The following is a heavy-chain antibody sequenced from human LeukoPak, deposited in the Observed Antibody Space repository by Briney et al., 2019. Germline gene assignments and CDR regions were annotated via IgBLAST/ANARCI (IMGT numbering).Heavy chain of an antibody. CDR1: GYTFTSYG. CDR3: AINHGGVGSGYYQTAH. J-gene: IGHJ4*02. Sequence: ASVKVSCKASGYTFTSYGISWVRQAPGQGLEWMGWVSAYNGNTNYAQKLQGRVTMTTDTSTSTAYMELGSLRSDDTAVYYCAINHGGVGSGYYQTAHWGQGTLVTVSS. V-gene: IGHV1-18*01. CDR2: VSAYNGNT. D-gene: IGHD3-22*01.